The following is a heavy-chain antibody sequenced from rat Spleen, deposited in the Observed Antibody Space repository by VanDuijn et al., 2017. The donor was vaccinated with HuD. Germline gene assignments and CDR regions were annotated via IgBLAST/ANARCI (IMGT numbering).Heavy chain of an antibody. Sequence: EVQLVESGGGLVQPGRSMKLSCAASGFTFNNYWMSWIRQAPGKGLEWVASITNTGGGFTSYRDSVKGRFTISRDNAKSTLYLQMDSLRSEDTATYYCVIGTDSSYIVPFAYWGQGTLVTVSS. CDR1: GFTFNNYW. CDR3: VIGTDSSYIVPFAY. J-gene: IGHJ3*01. D-gene: IGHD1-2*01. CDR2: ITNTGGGFT. V-gene: IGHV5-31*01.